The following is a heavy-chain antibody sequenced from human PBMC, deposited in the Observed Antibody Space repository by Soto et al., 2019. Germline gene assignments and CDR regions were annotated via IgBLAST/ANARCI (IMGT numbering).Heavy chain of an antibody. CDR1: GGSISSSSYY. V-gene: IGHV4-39*01. D-gene: IGHD3-22*01. Sequence: PLETLSLTCTVSGGSISSSSYYRGSIRQPPGKGLEWIGSIYYSGSTYYNPSLKSRVTISVDTSKNQFSLKLSSVTAADTAVYYCARRGYYYDSSGYPSVWYWGQGTLVTVS. J-gene: IGHJ4*02. CDR3: ARRGYYYDSSGYPSVWY. CDR2: IYYSGST.